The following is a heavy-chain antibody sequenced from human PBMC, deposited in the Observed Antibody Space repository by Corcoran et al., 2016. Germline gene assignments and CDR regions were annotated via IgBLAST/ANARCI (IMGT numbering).Heavy chain of an antibody. CDR2: IYYSGST. D-gene: IGHD5-18*01. CDR1: GGSISSSSYY. V-gene: IGHV4-39*07. J-gene: IGHJ3*02. CDR3: ARGAGYSYGYAFDI. Sequence: QLQLQESGPGLVKPSETLSLTCTVSGGSISSSSYYWGWIRQPPGKGLEWIGSIYYSGSTYYNPSLKSRVTISVDTSKNQFSLKLSSVTAADTAVYYCARGAGYSYGYAFDIWGQGTMVTVSS.